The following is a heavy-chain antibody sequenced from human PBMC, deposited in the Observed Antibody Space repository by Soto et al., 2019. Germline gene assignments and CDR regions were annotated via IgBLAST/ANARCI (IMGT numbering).Heavy chain of an antibody. J-gene: IGHJ6*02. V-gene: IGHV3-30*18. CDR2: ISYDGSNK. Sequence: QVQLVESGGGVVQPGRSLRLSCAASGFTFSSYGMHWVRQAPGKGLEWVAVISYDGSNKYYADSVKGRFTISRDNSKNTLYLQINSLRAEDTAVYYCAKDSTGEDYYGMDVWGQGTTVTVSS. CDR1: GFTFSSYG. D-gene: IGHD3-3*02. CDR3: AKDSTGEDYYGMDV.